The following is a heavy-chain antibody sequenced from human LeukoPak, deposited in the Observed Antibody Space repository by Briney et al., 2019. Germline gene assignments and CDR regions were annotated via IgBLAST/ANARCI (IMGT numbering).Heavy chain of an antibody. V-gene: IGHV1-18*01. Sequence: ASVKVSCKASGYTFTRYGINWVRQAPGQGLEWMGWISGYNEKTNYAQKFQGRVTMTTDTSTSTAYMELRRLRSDDTAVYYCARAPVGYCSSTSCHPFDYWGQGTLVTVSS. CDR1: GYTFTRYG. CDR2: ISGYNEKT. CDR3: ARAPVGYCSSTSCHPFDY. J-gene: IGHJ4*02. D-gene: IGHD2-2*01.